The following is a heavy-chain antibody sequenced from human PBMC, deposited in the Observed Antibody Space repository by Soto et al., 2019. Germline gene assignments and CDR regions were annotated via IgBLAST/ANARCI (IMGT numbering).Heavy chain of an antibody. CDR1: GFTFSSYA. J-gene: IGHJ6*02. V-gene: IGHV3-30*04. D-gene: IGHD3-10*01. Sequence: GGSLRLSCAASGFTFSSYAMHWVRQVPGKGLEWLAVISEDAETDFHADSVKGRFTVSRDNFKGTLYLQMNSLTKDDSAVYFCSKAPFRRPYYFYGMDVWGQGTTVTVSS. CDR2: ISEDAETD. CDR3: SKAPFRRPYYFYGMDV.